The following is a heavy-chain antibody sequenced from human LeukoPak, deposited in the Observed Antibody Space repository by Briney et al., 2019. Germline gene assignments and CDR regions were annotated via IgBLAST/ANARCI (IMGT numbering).Heavy chain of an antibody. D-gene: IGHD2-15*01. J-gene: IGHJ6*03. V-gene: IGHV3-7*01. CDR1: GFTFSSYW. CDR2: TKQDGSEK. CDR3: ARDPGYCSGGSCYYYCYMDV. Sequence: GGSLRLSCAASGFTFSSYWMSWVRQAPGKGLEWVANTKQDGSEKYYVDSVKGRFTISRDNAKNSLYLQMNSVRAEDTAVYYCARDPGYCSGGSCYYYCYMDVWGKGTTVTVSS.